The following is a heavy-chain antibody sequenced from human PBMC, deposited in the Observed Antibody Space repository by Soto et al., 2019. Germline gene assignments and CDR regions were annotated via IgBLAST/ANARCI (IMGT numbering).Heavy chain of an antibody. Sequence: QVQLVESGGGLVQTSESLRIACVASGFTFSDYYMSWVRQAPGKGLEWVSYISSSGNTIYYADSVKGRFTISRDNAKNSVYLQMNSLRAEETALYFCAKMSSENYYDPVFSWGQGTLVTVSS. J-gene: IGHJ4*02. CDR1: GFTFSDYY. D-gene: IGHD3-22*01. CDR2: ISSSGNTI. V-gene: IGHV3-11*01. CDR3: AKMSSENYYDPVFS.